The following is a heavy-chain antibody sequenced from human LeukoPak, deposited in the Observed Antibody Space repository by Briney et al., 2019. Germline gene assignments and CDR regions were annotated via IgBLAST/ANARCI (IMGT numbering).Heavy chain of an antibody. CDR2: MNPSGGST. D-gene: IGHD6-19*01. Sequence: ASVKVSCKASGYTFTSYYVHWVRQAPGQGLEWMGIMNPSGGSTSYAQKFQGRVTMTRDTSTSTICMELSSLRYEDTAVYYCARGASSGWFSSGWDYWGQGTLVTVSS. CDR3: ARGASSGWFSSGWDY. V-gene: IGHV1-46*01. CDR1: GYTFTSYY. J-gene: IGHJ4*02.